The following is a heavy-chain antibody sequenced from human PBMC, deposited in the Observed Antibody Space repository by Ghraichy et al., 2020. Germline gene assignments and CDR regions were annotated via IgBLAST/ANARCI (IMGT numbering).Heavy chain of an antibody. Sequence: SETLSLTCTVSGGSISSSGYYWGWIRQPPGKGLEWIGSIYDSGSIYYNPSLKSRVTMSVDTSKNQFSLKLTAVTAADTAVYYCARRSPRPYVDYWGQGTLVTVSS. CDR1: GGSISSSGYY. J-gene: IGHJ4*02. CDR2: IYDSGSI. CDR3: ARRSPRPYVDY. V-gene: IGHV4-39*01.